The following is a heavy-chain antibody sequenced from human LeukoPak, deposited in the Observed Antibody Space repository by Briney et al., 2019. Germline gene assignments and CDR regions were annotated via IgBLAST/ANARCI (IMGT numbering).Heavy chain of an antibody. CDR3: ARKLGTKYFDH. Sequence: LRLSCAASGFTFSYYEMNWVRQAPGKGLEWIGYIYNTGSTYYNPSLKSRLTISIDTSKNQFSLKLSSVTAADTAVYYCARKLGTKYFDHWGQGTLVTVSS. V-gene: IGHV4-30-4*08. J-gene: IGHJ4*02. CDR2: IYNTGST. CDR1: GFTFSYYE. D-gene: IGHD7-27*01.